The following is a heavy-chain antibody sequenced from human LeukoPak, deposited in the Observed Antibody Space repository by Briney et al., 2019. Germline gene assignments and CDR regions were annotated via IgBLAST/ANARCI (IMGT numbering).Heavy chain of an antibody. Sequence: ASVKVSCKASGYTFTSYDINWVRQATGQGLEWMGWMNPNSGNTGYAQKFQGRVTMTRNTSISTAYMELSRLRSDDTAVYYCATGDITMIVVVTTAWAFDIWGQGTMVTVSS. V-gene: IGHV1-8*01. CDR1: GYTFTSYD. CDR2: MNPNSGNT. CDR3: ATGDITMIVVVTTAWAFDI. J-gene: IGHJ3*02. D-gene: IGHD3-22*01.